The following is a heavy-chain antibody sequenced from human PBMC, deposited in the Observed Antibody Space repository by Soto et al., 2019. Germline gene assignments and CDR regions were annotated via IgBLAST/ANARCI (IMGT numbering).Heavy chain of an antibody. CDR2: IYSAGSA. J-gene: IGHJ4*02. D-gene: IGHD6-13*01. CDR1: GFTVSSYY. Sequence: GGSLRVSCAASGFTVSSYYMSWVRQAPGKGLEWVSVIYSAGSADFADSVKGRFTISRDNSKNTLYLQMSSLRAEDTAVYYCARVHSSSYRYFDYWGQGTLVTVSS. V-gene: IGHV3-66*01. CDR3: ARVHSSSYRYFDY.